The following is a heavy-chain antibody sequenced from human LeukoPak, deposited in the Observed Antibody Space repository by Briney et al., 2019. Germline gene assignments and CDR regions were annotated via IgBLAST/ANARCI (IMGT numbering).Heavy chain of an antibody. J-gene: IGHJ6*02. CDR2: IYYSGST. CDR3: ARDGTLDYYGMDV. V-gene: IGHV4-30-4*01. CDR1: GGSISSGDCY. D-gene: IGHD1-26*01. Sequence: SQTLSLTCTVSGGSISSGDCYWSWIRQPPGKGLEWIGYIYYSGSTYYNPSLKSRVTISVDTSKNQFSLKLSSVTAADTAVYYCARDGTLDYYGMDVWGQGTTVTVSS.